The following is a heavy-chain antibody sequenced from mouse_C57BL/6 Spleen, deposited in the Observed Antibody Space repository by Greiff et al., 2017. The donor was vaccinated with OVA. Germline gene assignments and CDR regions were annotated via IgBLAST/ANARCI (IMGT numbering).Heavy chain of an antibody. J-gene: IGHJ3*01. CDR3: ARSLRVGSSLAY. D-gene: IGHD1-1*01. CDR1: GYTFTDYY. CDR2: INPNNGGT. V-gene: IGHV1-26*01. Sequence: EVQLQQSGPELVKPGASVKISCKASGYTFTDYYMNWVKQSHGKSLEWIGDINPNNGGTSYNQKFKGKATLTVDKSSSTAYMELRSLTSEDAAVYYCARSLRVGSSLAYWGQGTLVTVSA.